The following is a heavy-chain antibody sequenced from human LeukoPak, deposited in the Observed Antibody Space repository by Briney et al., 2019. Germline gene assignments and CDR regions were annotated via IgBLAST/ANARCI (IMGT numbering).Heavy chain of an antibody. V-gene: IGHV3-33*01. CDR3: ARDGGSGDAFDI. CDR2: IWYDGSNK. CDR1: GFTFSSYG. Sequence: HPGGSLRLSCAASGFTFSSYGMHWVRQAPGKGLEWVAVIWYDGSNKYYADSVKGRFTISRDNSKNTLYLQMNSLRAEDTAVYYCARDGGSGDAFDIWGQGTMVTVSS. D-gene: IGHD1-26*01. J-gene: IGHJ3*02.